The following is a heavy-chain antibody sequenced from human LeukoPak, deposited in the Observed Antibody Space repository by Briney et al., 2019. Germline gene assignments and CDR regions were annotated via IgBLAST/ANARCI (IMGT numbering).Heavy chain of an antibody. CDR2: VKKDASEK. J-gene: IGHJ4*02. V-gene: IGHV3-7*03. D-gene: IGHD6-19*01. CDR1: GFTFSNNW. Sequence: GGSLRLSCAASGFTFSNNWMTWVRQAPGKGLEWVASVKKDASEKYYVDSVKGRFTISRDNSKNTLYLQMNSLRAEDTAVYCCARRVAGTGGFDYWGQGTLVTVSS. CDR3: ARRVAGTGGFDY.